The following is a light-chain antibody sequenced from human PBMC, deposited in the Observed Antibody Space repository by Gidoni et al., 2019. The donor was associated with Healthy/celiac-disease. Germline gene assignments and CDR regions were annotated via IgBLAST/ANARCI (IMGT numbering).Light chain of an antibody. CDR3: QQYYSTPDT. CDR2: WAS. CDR1: QSVLYSSNNKNY. J-gene: IGKJ2*01. Sequence: DIVMTQSPYSLAVSLGERATINCKSSQSVLYSSNNKNYLAWYQQKPGQPPKLLIYWASTRESGVPDRFSGSGSGTDFTLTISSLQAEDVAVSYCQQYYSTPDTFGQGTKLEIK. V-gene: IGKV4-1*01.